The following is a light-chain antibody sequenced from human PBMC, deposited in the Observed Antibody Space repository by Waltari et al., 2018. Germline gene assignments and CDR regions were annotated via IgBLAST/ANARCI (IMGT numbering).Light chain of an antibody. CDR1: QGFSTY. Sequence: DIQMTHSPSSLSASAGATFTITCRASQGFSTYLNWYQQKPGKPPKRLIYETSNLESGVPSRFSGSGSGTDFTLTISSLQPEDFATYYCLQYNSHPWTFGQGTKLEIK. CDR3: LQYNSHPWT. CDR2: ETS. J-gene: IGKJ1*01. V-gene: IGKV1-17*01.